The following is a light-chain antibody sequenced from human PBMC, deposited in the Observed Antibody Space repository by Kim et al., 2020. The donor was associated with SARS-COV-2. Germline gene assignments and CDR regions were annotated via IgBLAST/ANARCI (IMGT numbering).Light chain of an antibody. Sequence: APGKTATITCGGDDIGTKSVPWYQQKPGQAPVLVIYYDTARPSGIPERFSASNSGNTATLTVSRVEAGDEADYYCQVWDSGSDHWVFGGGTQLTVL. CDR3: QVWDSGSDHWV. CDR2: YDT. V-gene: IGLV3-21*04. CDR1: DIGTKS. J-gene: IGLJ3*02.